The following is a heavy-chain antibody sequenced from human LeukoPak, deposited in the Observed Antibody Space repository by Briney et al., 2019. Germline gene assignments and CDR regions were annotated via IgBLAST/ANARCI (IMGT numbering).Heavy chain of an antibody. D-gene: IGHD5-24*01. V-gene: IGHV4-39*07. CDR2: IYTSGST. J-gene: IGHJ4*02. Sequence: PSETLSLTCTVSGGSISSSSYYWGWIRQPPGKGLEWIGRIYTSGSTNYNPSLKSRVTISVDTSKNQFSLKLSSVTAADTAVYYCAREARWLQFTHFDYWGQGTLVTVSS. CDR1: GGSISSSSYY. CDR3: AREARWLQFTHFDY.